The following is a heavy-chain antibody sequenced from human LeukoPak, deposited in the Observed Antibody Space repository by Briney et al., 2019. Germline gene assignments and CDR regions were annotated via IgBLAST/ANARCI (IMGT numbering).Heavy chain of an antibody. V-gene: IGHV4-34*01. CDR2: INHSGST. CDR1: GGSFSGYY. CDR3: ARGMYSSGWPIDC. D-gene: IGHD6-19*01. Sequence: SETLSLTCAVYGGSFSGYYWSWIRQPPGKGLEWIGEINHSGSTNYNPSLKGRVTISVDTSKNQFSLKLSSVTAADTAVYYCARGMYSSGWPIDCWGQGTLVTVSS. J-gene: IGHJ4*02.